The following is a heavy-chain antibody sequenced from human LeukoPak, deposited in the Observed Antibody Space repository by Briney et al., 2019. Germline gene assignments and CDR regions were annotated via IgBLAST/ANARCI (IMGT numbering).Heavy chain of an antibody. Sequence: QSGGSLRLSCAAAGFTFDDYVMHWVRQAPGKGLEWVSGITWNSDTIAYADSVKGRFTISRDNAKNTLYLQMDSLRDEDTAVYYCAREVSGWSQADCWGQGTLVTVSS. CDR2: ITWNSDTI. CDR3: AREVSGWSQADC. J-gene: IGHJ4*02. CDR1: GFTFDDYV. D-gene: IGHD6-19*01. V-gene: IGHV3-9*01.